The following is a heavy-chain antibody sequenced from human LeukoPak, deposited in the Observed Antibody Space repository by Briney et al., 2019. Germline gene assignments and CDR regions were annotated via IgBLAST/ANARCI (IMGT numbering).Heavy chain of an antibody. J-gene: IGHJ6*02. CDR2: IGTAGDT. Sequence: PGGSLRLSCAASGFTFSSYDMHWVRQATGKGLEWVSAIGTAGDTYYPDSVKGRFTISRENAKNSLYLQMNSLRAGDTAVYYCARDRSVGSYYYGMDVWGQGTTVTVSS. CDR3: ARDRSVGSYYYGMDV. V-gene: IGHV3-13*01. D-gene: IGHD5-12*01. CDR1: GFTFSSYD.